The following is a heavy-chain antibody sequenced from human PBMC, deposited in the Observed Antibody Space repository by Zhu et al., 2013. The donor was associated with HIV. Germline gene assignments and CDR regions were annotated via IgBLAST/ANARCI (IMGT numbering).Heavy chain of an antibody. V-gene: IGHV1-2*02. J-gene: IGHJ6*03. D-gene: IGHD4-17*01. CDR1: GYTFTGYY. CDR3: ARDPSTRYYTDI. CDR2: INPKNGDT. Sequence: QVQLVQSGAAVKKSGASVKVSCKASGYTFTGYYMHWVRQAPGQGLEWMGYINPKNGDTKLAQTFRGRIFVTRDTSINTVYMELRSLTSDDTAVYYCARDPSTRYYTDIWGKGTTVIVSS.